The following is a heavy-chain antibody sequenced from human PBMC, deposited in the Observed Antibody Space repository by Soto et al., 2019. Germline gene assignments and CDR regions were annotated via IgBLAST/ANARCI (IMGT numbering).Heavy chain of an antibody. CDR3: ATGSNAYCSSTSCYSDAFDI. D-gene: IGHD2-2*01. CDR2: INAGNGNT. Sequence: ASVKVSCKASGYTFTSYAMHWVRQAPGQRLEWMGWINAGNGNTKYSQKFQGRVTITRDTSASTAYMELSSLRSEDTAVYYCATGSNAYCSSTSCYSDAFDIWGQGTMVTFSS. CDR1: GYTFTSYA. J-gene: IGHJ3*02. V-gene: IGHV1-3*01.